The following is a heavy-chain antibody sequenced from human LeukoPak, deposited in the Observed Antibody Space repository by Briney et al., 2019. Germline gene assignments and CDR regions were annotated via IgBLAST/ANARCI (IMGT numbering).Heavy chain of an antibody. CDR2: ISAYTGNT. Sequence: ASVKVSCKASGYTFTTYGISWVRQASGQGLEWMGWISAYTGNTNYTQNLQGRVTMTTDTSTSTAYMELRSLRSDDTAVYYCARGGAIANDYWGQGTLVTVSS. D-gene: IGHD6-13*01. CDR3: ARGGAIANDY. J-gene: IGHJ4*02. V-gene: IGHV1-18*01. CDR1: GYTFTTYG.